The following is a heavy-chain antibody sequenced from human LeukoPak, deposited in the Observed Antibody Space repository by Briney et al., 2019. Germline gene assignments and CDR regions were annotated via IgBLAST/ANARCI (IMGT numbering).Heavy chain of an antibody. V-gene: IGHV3-23*01. Sequence: GGSLRLSCAASGFTFSSYAMNWVRQAPGKGLEWVSGISGSGGSAYYADSVKGRFTISRDNSKNTLYLQINSLRAEDTALYYCAKGFEPDSSGWYFDYWGQGTLVTVSS. CDR3: AKGFEPDSSGWYFDY. J-gene: IGHJ4*02. CDR1: GFTFSSYA. CDR2: ISGSGGSA. D-gene: IGHD6-19*01.